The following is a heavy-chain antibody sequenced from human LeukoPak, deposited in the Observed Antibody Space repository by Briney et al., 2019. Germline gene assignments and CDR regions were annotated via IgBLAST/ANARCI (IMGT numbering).Heavy chain of an antibody. CDR2: ISDSGRSL. CDR3: ARDRMVYTY. D-gene: IGHD3-10*01. Sequence: GGSLRLSCAASGFTFSNYAMSWVRQAPGKGLEWVSAISDSGRSLYYADSVKGRFTISRDNSKNTLYLQMNSLRAEETAVYYCARDRMVYTYWGQGTLVTVSS. V-gene: IGHV3-23*01. CDR1: GFTFSNYA. J-gene: IGHJ4*02.